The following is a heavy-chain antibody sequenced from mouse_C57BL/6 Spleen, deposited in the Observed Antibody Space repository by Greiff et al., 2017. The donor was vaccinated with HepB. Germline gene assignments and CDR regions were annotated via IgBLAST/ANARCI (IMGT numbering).Heavy chain of an antibody. Sequence: QVQLQQPGAELVRPGSSVKLSCKASGYTFTSYWMDWVKQRPGQGLEWIGNIYPSDSETHYNQKFKDKATLTVDKSSSTAYMQLSSLTSEDSAVYYCARWGAGSRGAYLGQGTLVTVSA. CDR3: ARWGAGSRGAY. V-gene: IGHV1-61*01. J-gene: IGHJ3*01. D-gene: IGHD1-1*01. CDR2: IYPSDSET. CDR1: GYTFTSYW.